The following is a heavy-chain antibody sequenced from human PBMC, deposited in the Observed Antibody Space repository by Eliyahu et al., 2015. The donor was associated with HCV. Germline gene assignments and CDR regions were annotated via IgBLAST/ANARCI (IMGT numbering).Heavy chain of an antibody. CDR1: GFTFSTYA. D-gene: IGHD2-2*01. V-gene: IGHV3-23*04. Sequence: EEQLVESGGDLVQPGGSLRLSCAASGFTFSTYAMSWVRQAPGKGLEWVSLISDSDSGGRTYYADSVQGRFTISRDNSKTTLYLQMNRLRTDDTAVYFCTKGGFCGRTSCDREAFHLWGRGTMVTVSS. CDR3: TKGGFCGRTSCDREAFHL. CDR2: ISDSDSGGRT. J-gene: IGHJ3*01.